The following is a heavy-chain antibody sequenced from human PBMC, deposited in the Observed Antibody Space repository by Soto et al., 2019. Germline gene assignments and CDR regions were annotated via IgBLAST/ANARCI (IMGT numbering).Heavy chain of an antibody. CDR2: ISSTSSHI. CDR3: ARDPAADGYYGVDV. V-gene: IGHV3-21*01. CDR1: EFSFSTYN. J-gene: IGHJ6*02. Sequence: GGSLRLSCVASEFSFSTYNMNWVRQAPGKGLEWVSFISSTSSHIHYADSVKGRFTISRDNAKNSLYLQMNSLRAEDTAVYYCARDPAADGYYGVDVWGQGTTVTVSS. D-gene: IGHD6-13*01.